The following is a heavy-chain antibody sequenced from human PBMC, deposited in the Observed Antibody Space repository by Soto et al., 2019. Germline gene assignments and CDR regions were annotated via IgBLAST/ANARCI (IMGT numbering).Heavy chain of an antibody. J-gene: IGHJ4*02. CDR3: ARQQLVQYYFDY. Sequence: SETLSLTCAVYGGSFSGYYWSWIRQPPGKGLEWIGEINHSGSTNYNPSLKSRVTISVDTSKNQFSLKLSSVTAADTAVYYCARQQLVQYYFDYWGQGTLVTVS. CDR2: INHSGST. D-gene: IGHD6-13*01. CDR1: GGSFSGYY. V-gene: IGHV4-34*01.